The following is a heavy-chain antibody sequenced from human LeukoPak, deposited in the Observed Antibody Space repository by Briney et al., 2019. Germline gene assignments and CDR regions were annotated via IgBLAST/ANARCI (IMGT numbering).Heavy chain of an antibody. CDR1: GGSISSYY. CDR2: ISSSGST. CDR3: ARDLDWNYADY. V-gene: IGHV4-4*07. J-gene: IGHJ4*02. D-gene: IGHD1-7*01. Sequence: SETLSLTCTVSGGSISSYYWSWIRQPAGKRLEWIGRISSSGSTNYNPSLKSRVTMSVDSSKNQFSPILISVTAADTAVYYCARDLDWNYADYWGQGTLVTVSS.